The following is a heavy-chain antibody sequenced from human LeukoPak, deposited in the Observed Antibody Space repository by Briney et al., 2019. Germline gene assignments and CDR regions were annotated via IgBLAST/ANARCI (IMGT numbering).Heavy chain of an antibody. D-gene: IGHD1-26*01. CDR1: GYTFTSYD. J-gene: IGHJ6*03. CDR3: ARGSAVELEYYYYYMDV. CDR2: MNPNSGNT. V-gene: IGHV1-8*01. Sequence: GASVKVSCKASGYTFTSYDINWVRQATGQGLEWMGWMNPNSGNTGYAQKFQGRVTMTRNTSISTAYMELSTLRSEDTAVYYCARGSAVELEYYYYYMDVWGKGTTVTVSS.